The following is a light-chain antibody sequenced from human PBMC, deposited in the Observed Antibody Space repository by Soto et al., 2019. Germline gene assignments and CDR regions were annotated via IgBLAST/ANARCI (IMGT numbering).Light chain of an antibody. CDR3: SSYTSSIL. V-gene: IGLV2-14*01. J-gene: IGLJ2*01. CDR1: SSDVGGYNY. Sequence: QCALTQPASVSGSPGQSITISCTGTSSDVGGYNYVSWYQQHPGKAPKLMIYDVSNRPSGVSNRFSGSKSGNTASLTISGLQAEDEADYYCSSYTSSILFGGGTKVTVL. CDR2: DVS.